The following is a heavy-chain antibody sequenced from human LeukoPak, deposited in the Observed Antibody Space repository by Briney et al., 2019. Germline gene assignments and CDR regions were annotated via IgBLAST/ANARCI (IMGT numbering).Heavy chain of an antibody. J-gene: IGHJ3*02. CDR2: IYYSGST. CDR3: ARVRGYEGKAFDI. CDR1: GGSISSYY. V-gene: IGHV4-59*01. Sequence: PSETLSLTCTVSGGSISSYYWSWIRQPPGKGLEWIGYIYYSGSTNYNPSLKSRVTISVDTSKNQFSLKLSSVTAADTAVYYCARVRGYEGKAFDIWGQGTMVTVSS. D-gene: IGHD5-12*01.